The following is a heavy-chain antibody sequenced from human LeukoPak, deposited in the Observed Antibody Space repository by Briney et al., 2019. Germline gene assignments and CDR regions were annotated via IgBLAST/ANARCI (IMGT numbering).Heavy chain of an antibody. Sequence: ASVKVSCKASGYTFTSHAMHWVRQAPGQRLEWMGWINAGNGNTKYSQKFQGRVTITRDTSASTAYMELSSLRSEDTAVYYCARESLIQLWPNFDYWGQGTLVTVSS. CDR3: ARESLIQLWPNFDY. V-gene: IGHV1-3*01. CDR1: GYTFTSHA. CDR2: INAGNGNT. D-gene: IGHD5-18*01. J-gene: IGHJ4*02.